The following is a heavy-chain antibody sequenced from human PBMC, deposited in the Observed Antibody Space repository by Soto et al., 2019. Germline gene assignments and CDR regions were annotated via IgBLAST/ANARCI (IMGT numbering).Heavy chain of an antibody. V-gene: IGHV3-15*01. Sequence: EVQLVESGGGLVKPGGSLSLSCAASGFTFSNAWMSCVRQAPGKGLEWVGRINSKNDGGTTDYAAPVKGRFTISRDDSKTTLYLQMNSLKTEDTAVYYCGTNDYWGQGTLVTVSS. CDR3: GTNDY. CDR1: GFTFSNAW. CDR2: INSKNDGGTT. J-gene: IGHJ4*02.